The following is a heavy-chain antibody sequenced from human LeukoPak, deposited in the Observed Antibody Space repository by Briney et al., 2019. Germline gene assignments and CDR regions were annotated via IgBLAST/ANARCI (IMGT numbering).Heavy chain of an antibody. CDR3: ARGLYCGGDCYPPYFDY. V-gene: IGHV3-11*01. Sequence: GGSLRLSCAASGFTFSDYYMSWIRQAPGKGLEWVSYISSSGSHIYYADSVRGRFTSSRDNAKNSLYLQMNSLRAEDTAVYYCARGLYCGGDCYPPYFDYWGQGALVTVSS. D-gene: IGHD2-21*02. CDR2: ISSSGSHI. CDR1: GFTFSDYY. J-gene: IGHJ4*02.